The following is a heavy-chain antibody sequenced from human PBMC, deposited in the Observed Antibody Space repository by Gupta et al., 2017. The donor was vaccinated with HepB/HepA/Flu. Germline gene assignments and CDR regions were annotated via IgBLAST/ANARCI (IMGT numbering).Heavy chain of an antibody. Sequence: EVQLVQSGGGLVQPGGSLRLSCAASGFTFSDHWMNWVSQAPGKGLEWVANIKHDGSDKYEGDAGKGRCNISRDNAKNTMLLQMNSMRVEDTAMYYCGRGYGSQTSPLESWGQGNLVTVS. CDR1: GFTFSDHW. V-gene: IGHV3-7*01. D-gene: IGHD1-26*01. J-gene: IGHJ4*02. CDR2: IKHDGSDK. CDR3: GRGYGSQTSPLES.